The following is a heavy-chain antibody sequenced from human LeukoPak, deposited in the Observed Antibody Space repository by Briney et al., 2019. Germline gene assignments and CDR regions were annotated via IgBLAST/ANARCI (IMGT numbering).Heavy chain of an antibody. D-gene: IGHD3-3*01. J-gene: IGHJ3*02. CDR3: ARDILNPGTFDI. V-gene: IGHV3-23*01. Sequence: PTGGSLRLSCAASGFTFSSYAMSWVRQAPGKGLEWVSAISGSGGSTYYADSVKGRFTISRDNSKNTLYLQMNSLRAEDTAIYYCARDILNPGTFDIWGQGTMVTVSS. CDR1: GFTFSSYA. CDR2: ISGSGGST.